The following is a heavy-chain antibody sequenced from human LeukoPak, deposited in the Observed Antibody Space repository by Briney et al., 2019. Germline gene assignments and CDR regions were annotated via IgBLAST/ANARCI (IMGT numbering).Heavy chain of an antibody. J-gene: IGHJ4*02. CDR3: ARGVQRVSSSSMYFDY. D-gene: IGHD6-6*01. V-gene: IGHV1-69*02. CDR2: IIPILGIA. CDR1: GATFSSYT. Sequence: SVKVSCKASGATFSSYTISWVRQAPGQGLEWMGRIIPILGIANYAQTFQGRVTITADKSTSTAYMELSSLRSEDTAVYYCARGVQRVSSSSMYFDYWGQGTLVTVSS.